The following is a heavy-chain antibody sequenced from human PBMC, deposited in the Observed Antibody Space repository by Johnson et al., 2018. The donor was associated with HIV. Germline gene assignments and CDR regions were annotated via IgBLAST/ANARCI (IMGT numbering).Heavy chain of an antibody. CDR2: ISYDGSNK. J-gene: IGHJ3*02. Sequence: QVQLVESGGGVVQPGRSLRLSCAASGFTFSSYGMHWVRQAPGKGLEWVAVISYDGSNKYYADSVKGRFTISRDNSKYKLYLQMNSLRAEDTAVYYCAKDLVDTAMDDAFDIWGHGTMVTVSS. V-gene: IGHV3-30*18. CDR1: GFTFSSYG. CDR3: AKDLVDTAMDDAFDI. D-gene: IGHD5-18*01.